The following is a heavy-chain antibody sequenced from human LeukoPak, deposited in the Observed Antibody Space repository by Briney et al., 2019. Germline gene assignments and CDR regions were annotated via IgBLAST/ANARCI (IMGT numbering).Heavy chain of an antibody. Sequence: ASVKISCKASGYTFSNYGIGWVRQAPGQGLEWMGWINTYNGNTNNPQNFQDRVTMIADPSTSTAYLEMRGLRSDDTAVYYCARGLTGGMDCDYWGQGTLVTVSA. J-gene: IGHJ4*02. V-gene: IGHV1-18*01. CDR3: ARGLTGGMDCDY. CDR1: GYTFSNYG. D-gene: IGHD7-27*01. CDR2: INTYNGNT.